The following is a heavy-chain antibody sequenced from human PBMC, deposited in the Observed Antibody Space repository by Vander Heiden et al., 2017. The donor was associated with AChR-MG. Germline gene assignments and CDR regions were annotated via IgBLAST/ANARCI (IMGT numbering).Heavy chain of an antibody. D-gene: IGHD2-21*01. CDR1: RFPLSRYG. Sequence: QVQPVESGGGVGQPGRSLRLSCAASRFPLSRYGLHWVRQAPGKGLEWVAVIWYDGSNKYYADSVKGRFTISRDNSKNTLYLQMNSLRAEDTAVYYCARASYCGGDCYSRGWFDPWGQGTLVTVSS. J-gene: IGHJ5*02. V-gene: IGHV3-33*08. CDR2: IWYDGSNK. CDR3: ARASYCGGDCYSRGWFDP.